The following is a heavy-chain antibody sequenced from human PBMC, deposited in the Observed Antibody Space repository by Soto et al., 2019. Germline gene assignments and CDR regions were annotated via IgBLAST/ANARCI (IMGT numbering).Heavy chain of an antibody. Sequence: PGGSLRLSCAASGFTFSDYYMSWIRQAPGKGLEWVSYISSSSSYTNYADSVKGRFTISRDNAKNSLYLQMNSLRAEGTAVYYCARFPRRSYDILTGPDYWGQGTLVTVSS. CDR1: GFTFSDYY. D-gene: IGHD3-9*01. CDR2: ISSSSSYT. J-gene: IGHJ4*02. CDR3: ARFPRRSYDILTGPDY. V-gene: IGHV3-11*03.